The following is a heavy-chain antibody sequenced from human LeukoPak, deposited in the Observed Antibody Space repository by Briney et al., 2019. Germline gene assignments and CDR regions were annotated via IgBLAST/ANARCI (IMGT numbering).Heavy chain of an antibody. J-gene: IGHJ5*02. CDR2: ISSSSSYI. CDR1: GFTFSSYS. Sequence: GGSLRLSCAASGFTFSSYSMNWVRQAPGKGLEWVSSISSSSSYIYYADSVKGRFTISRDNAKNSLYLQMNSLGAEDTAVYYCARGRDEDWFDPWGQGTLVTVSS. V-gene: IGHV3-21*01. CDR3: ARGRDEDWFDP. D-gene: IGHD5-24*01.